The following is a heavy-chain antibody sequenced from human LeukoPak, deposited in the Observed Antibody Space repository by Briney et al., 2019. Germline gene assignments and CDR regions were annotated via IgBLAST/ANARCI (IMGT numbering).Heavy chain of an antibody. CDR3: ARAGRWEGRPHAFDI. D-gene: IGHD1-26*01. CDR2: INHSGST. J-gene: IGHJ3*02. V-gene: IGHV4-34*01. Sequence: PSETLSLTCAVYGGSFSGYYWSWIRQPPGKGLEWIGEINHSGSTNYNPSLKSRVTISVDTSKNQFSLKLSSVTAADTAVYYCARAGRWEGRPHAFDIWGQGTMLTVSS. CDR1: GGSFSGYY.